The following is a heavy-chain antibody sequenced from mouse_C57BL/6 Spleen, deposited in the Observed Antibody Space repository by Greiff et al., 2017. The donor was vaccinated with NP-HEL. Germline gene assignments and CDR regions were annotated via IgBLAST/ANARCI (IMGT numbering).Heavy chain of an antibody. CDR2: IYPSDSET. D-gene: IGHD2-12*01. V-gene: IGHV1-61*01. J-gene: IGHJ4*01. CDR1: GYTFTSYW. Sequence: QVQLQQPGAELVRPGSSVKLSCKASGYTFTSYWMDWVKQRPGQGLEWIGNIYPSDSETHYNQKFKDKATLTVDKSSSTAYMQLSSLTSEDSAVYYCASRYLSYAMDYWGQGTSVTVSS. CDR3: ASRYLSYAMDY.